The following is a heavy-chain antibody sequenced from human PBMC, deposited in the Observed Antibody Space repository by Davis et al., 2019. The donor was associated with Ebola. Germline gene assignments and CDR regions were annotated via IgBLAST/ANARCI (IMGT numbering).Heavy chain of an antibody. D-gene: IGHD2-2*01. Sequence: AASVKVSCKASGYTFTSYYMHWVRQAPGQGLEWMGIINPSGGSTSYAQKFQGRVTMTRDTSTSTVYMELSSLKSEDTAVYYCASPGGYCSSTSCYGTWGQGTLVTVSS. V-gene: IGHV1-46*01. J-gene: IGHJ5*02. CDR3: ASPGGYCSSTSCYGT. CDR1: GYTFTSYY. CDR2: INPSGGST.